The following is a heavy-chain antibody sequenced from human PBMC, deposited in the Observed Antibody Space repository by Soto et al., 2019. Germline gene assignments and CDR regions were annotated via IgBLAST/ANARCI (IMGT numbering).Heavy chain of an antibody. V-gene: IGHV2-5*02. CDR3: AHRRYSTVFGITYFDF. Sequence: QITLKESGPTLVKPTQTLTLTCTFSGFSLSTSGMGVGWIRQPPGKALEWLALIYWDDDKRYSPSLKSMLTITKDNPKNQVVLTTTNMDPVDTATYYCAHRRYSTVFGITYFDFWGQGTLVTVSS. CDR1: GFSLSTSGMG. D-gene: IGHD3-3*01. CDR2: IYWDDDK. J-gene: IGHJ4*02.